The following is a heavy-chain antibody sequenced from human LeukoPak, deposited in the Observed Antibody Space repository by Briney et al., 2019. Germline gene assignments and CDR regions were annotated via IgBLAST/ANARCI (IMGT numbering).Heavy chain of an antibody. V-gene: IGHV3-9*01. CDR1: GFTFDDYA. J-gene: IGHJ3*02. CDR2: IGWNGAYI. CDR3: AKVVAVAGSKGVRAFDI. Sequence: PGGSLRLSCAASGFTFDDYAMHWVRQAPGKGLEWVSGIGWNGAYIVYVDSVKGRFTISRDNAKNSLYLQMNSLRAEDTALNYCAKVVAVAGSKGVRAFDIWGPGTMVTVSS. D-gene: IGHD6-19*01.